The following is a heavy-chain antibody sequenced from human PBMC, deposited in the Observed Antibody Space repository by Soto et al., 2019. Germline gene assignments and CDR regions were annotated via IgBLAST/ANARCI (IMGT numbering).Heavy chain of an antibody. J-gene: IGHJ5*01. CDR2: ITNRGTHT. CDR3: ARAHEVAWFDS. D-gene: IGHD2-15*01. CDR1: GFSFSSYT. V-gene: IGHV3-21*06. Sequence: PVGSLRLSCTASGFSFSSYTMNWVRQARGKGLQWVASITNRGTHTYSADSVKGRFTISRDNDKNSLYLQMNNLRAEDTATYYCARAHEVAWFDSWGLGTLVTVSS.